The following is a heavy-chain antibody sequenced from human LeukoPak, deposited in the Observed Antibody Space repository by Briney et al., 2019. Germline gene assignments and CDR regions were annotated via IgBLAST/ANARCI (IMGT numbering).Heavy chain of an antibody. J-gene: IGHJ4*02. CDR2: IIPILGIA. CDR3: AREWELPRNYYYFDS. V-gene: IGHV1-69*04. CDR1: RGTFSHYA. D-gene: IGHD1-26*01. Sequence: SVTVSYKASRGTFSHYAISWVRQAPRQGLEWMGRIIPILGIANYAQKFQGRVTITADKSTSTAYMELSSLRCEDTAVYYCAREWELPRNYYYFDSWGQGTLVTVSS.